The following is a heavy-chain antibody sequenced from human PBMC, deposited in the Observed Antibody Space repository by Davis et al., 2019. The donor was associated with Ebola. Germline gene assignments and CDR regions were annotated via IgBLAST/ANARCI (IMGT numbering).Heavy chain of an antibody. J-gene: IGHJ6*03. CDR1: GFTFSSYS. CDR2: ISSSSSYI. Sequence: PGGSLRLSCAASGFTFSSYSMNWVRQAPGKGLEWVSYISSSSSYIYYADSVKGRFTISRDNAKNSLYLQMNSLRAEDTAVYYCARDPDSSSWYDYYYYYMDVWGKGTTVTVSS. CDR3: ARDPDSSSWYDYYYYYMDV. D-gene: IGHD6-13*01. V-gene: IGHV3-21*01.